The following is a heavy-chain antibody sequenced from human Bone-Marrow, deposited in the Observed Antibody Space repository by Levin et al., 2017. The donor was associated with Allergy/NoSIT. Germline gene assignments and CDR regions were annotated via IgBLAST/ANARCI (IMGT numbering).Heavy chain of an antibody. D-gene: IGHD4-17*01. CDR3: ARLELPDDHGDLG. J-gene: IGHJ4*02. CDR2: INPNSGDT. CDR1: GYIFTDYY. V-gene: IGHV1-2*02. Sequence: ASVKVSCQASGYIFTDYYVHWVRQAPGQGLEWMGWINPNSGDTDYAQKFQGRVTMTRDTSINTAYMELSRLRSDDTAIYFCARLELPDDHGDLGWGQGTLVTVSS.